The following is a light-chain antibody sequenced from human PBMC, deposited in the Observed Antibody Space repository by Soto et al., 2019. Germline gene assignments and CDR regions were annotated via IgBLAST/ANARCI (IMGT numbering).Light chain of an antibody. J-gene: IGKJ5*01. CDR1: QTVTTS. Sequence: EIVMTQSPSTLSVSPGERVTLSCGAGQTVTTSVALYQQRPGQTPRLLIYDASTRATDIPARFSGSGSGTEFTLTISSLQSEDFALYYCQQYSNWPQVTFGQGTRLEIK. CDR2: DAS. CDR3: QQYSNWPQVT. V-gene: IGKV3-15*01.